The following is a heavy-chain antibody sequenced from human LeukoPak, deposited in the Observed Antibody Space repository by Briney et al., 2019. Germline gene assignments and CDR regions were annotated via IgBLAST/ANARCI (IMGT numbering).Heavy chain of an antibody. CDR3: ARGVIVGATRDWFDP. CDR1: GYTFSSYY. V-gene: IGHV1-46*01. J-gene: IGHJ5*02. D-gene: IGHD1-26*01. Sequence: GASVKVSCKASGYTFSSYYIHWVRQAPGEGLEWMGIINPSGGGTSYAEKFQDRVTMTRDTSTSTVYMELSSLRSEDTAVYYCARGVIVGATRDWFDPWGQGTLVTVSS. CDR2: INPSGGGT.